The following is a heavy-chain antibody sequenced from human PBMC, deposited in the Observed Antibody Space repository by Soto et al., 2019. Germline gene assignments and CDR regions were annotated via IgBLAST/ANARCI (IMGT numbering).Heavy chain of an antibody. CDR3: VRRLAVKPRYYFDH. Sequence: PSETLSLTCTVSGGSITIGDYYWSWVRQPPGKDLEYIGYIYYTGSTYYNPSLNRRVTLSVDTSKNQFSLILSSVTAADTAVYYCVRRLAVKPRYYFDHWGQGTMVTVSS. V-gene: IGHV4-30-4*01. D-gene: IGHD6-19*01. CDR1: GGSITIGDYY. CDR2: IYYTGST. J-gene: IGHJ4*02.